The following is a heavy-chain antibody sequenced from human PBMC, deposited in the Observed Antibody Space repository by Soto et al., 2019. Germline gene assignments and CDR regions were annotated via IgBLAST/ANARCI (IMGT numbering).Heavy chain of an antibody. V-gene: IGHV3-23*01. J-gene: IGHJ4*02. CDR3: AKDLRDNYDFWSGCYDGSSSNY. Sequence: GGSLRLSCAASGFTFSSYAMSWVRQAPGKGLEWVSAISGSGGSTYYADSVKGRFTISRDNSKNTLYLQMNSLRAEDTAVYYCAKDLRDNYDFWSGCYDGSSSNYWGQGTLVTVSS. CDR1: GFTFSSYA. CDR2: ISGSGGST. D-gene: IGHD3-3*01.